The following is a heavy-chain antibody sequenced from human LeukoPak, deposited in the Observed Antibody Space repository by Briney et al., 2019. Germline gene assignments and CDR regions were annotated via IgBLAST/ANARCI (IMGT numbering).Heavy chain of an antibody. D-gene: IGHD6-19*01. CDR3: GKTTTGYSSGRNPAWPVDY. V-gene: IGHV3-23*01. J-gene: IGHJ4*02. Sequence: PGGSLRLSCTASGFTFSSYAMYWVRQAPGKGLEWVSGIFGSGGSAHYADSAKGRFTISRDNSQNTVYLQMNSLRAEDTAVYYCGKTTTGYSSGRNPAWPVDYWGQGTLVTVSS. CDR1: GFTFSSYA. CDR2: IFGSGGSA.